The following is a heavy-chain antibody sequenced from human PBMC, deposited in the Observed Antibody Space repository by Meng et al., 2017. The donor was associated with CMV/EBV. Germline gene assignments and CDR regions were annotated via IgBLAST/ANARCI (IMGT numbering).Heavy chain of an antibody. D-gene: IGHD1-26*01. CDR2: ISSAGNTI. Sequence: GGPLRLSCAVSGFTFSSHELDWVCQAPGKGLEWVSYISSAGNTIYYADSVKGRFTITRDNAKNSLFLQMNSLRAEDTAVYYCARDDRSGSYYDYYCYDMDVWGQGTTVTVSS. V-gene: IGHV3-48*03. CDR1: GFTFSSHE. J-gene: IGHJ6*02. CDR3: ARDDRSGSYYDYYCYDMDV.